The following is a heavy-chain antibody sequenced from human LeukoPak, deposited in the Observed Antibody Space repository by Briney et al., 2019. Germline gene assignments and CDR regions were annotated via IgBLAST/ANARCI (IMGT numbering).Heavy chain of an antibody. J-gene: IGHJ5*02. D-gene: IGHD6-19*01. V-gene: IGHV4-39*02. CDR2: TSYSGTT. CDR3: ARERCTSGHTGGWFDP. Sequence: SETLSLTCTVSGDSVSSSSYYWGWIRQPPGKGLEWIASTSYSGTTGYNPSLQSRVTISVDTSKNQFSLKLNSVTAADTAVYYCARERCTSGHTGGWFDPWGQGTLVTVSS. CDR1: GDSVSSSSYY.